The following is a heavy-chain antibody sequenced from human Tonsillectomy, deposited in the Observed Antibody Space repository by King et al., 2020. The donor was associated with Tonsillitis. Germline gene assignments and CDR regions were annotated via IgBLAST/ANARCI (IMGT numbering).Heavy chain of an antibody. CDR1: GFTLSNYV. J-gene: IGHJ4*02. V-gene: IGHV3-23*04. Sequence: VQLVESGGGLVQPGGSLRLSCGASGFTLSNYVMSWVRQAPGKGLEWVSDISVSGETTDYADSVKGRFTISRDNSKNTLYLQMNSLRAEDTAVYYCAKRRDSGGYSEDNYIDYWGQGTLGIVSP. CDR3: AKRRDSGGYSEDNYIDY. CDR2: ISVSGETT. D-gene: IGHD3-22*01.